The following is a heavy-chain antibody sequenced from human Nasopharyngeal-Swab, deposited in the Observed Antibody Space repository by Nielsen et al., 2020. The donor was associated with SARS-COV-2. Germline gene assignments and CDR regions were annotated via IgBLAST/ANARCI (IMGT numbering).Heavy chain of an antibody. CDR2: ISWNSGSI. J-gene: IGHJ4*02. V-gene: IGHV3-9*01. CDR3: AKDYYDSSGYFDY. Sequence: GGSLTLSCPASGLTFDDYAMHWVRQAPGKGLEWVSGISWNSGSIGYADSVKGRFTISRDNAKNSLYLQMNSLRAEDTALYYCAKDYYDSSGYFDYWGQGTLVTVSS. CDR1: GLTFDDYA. D-gene: IGHD3-22*01.